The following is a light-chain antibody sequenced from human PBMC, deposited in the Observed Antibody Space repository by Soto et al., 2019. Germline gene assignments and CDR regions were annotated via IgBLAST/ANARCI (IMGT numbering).Light chain of an antibody. V-gene: IGKV1-8*01. CDR2: AAY. CDR1: QGISSY. CDR3: QQYYSYPRT. J-gene: IGKJ1*01. Sequence: AIRMTQSPSSLSGSTVGRVTIPSRASQGISSYLAWYQQKPGKAPKLLIYAAYNLQSGVPSRFSGSGSGTDFTLTISCLQSEDFATYYCQQYYSYPRTFGQGTKVDIK.